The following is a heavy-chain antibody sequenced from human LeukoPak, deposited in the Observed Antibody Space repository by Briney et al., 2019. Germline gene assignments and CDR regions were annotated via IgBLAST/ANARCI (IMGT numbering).Heavy chain of an antibody. CDR2: ISWDGSST. CDR3: AKGDYYDSSGYYPDY. D-gene: IGHD3-22*01. Sequence: GGSLRLSCAASGFTFDDYTMHWVRQAPGKGLEWVSLISWDGSSTYYADSVKGRFTISRDNSKNSLYLQMNSLRTEDTALYYCAKGDYYDSSGYYPDYWGQGTLVTVSS. J-gene: IGHJ4*02. V-gene: IGHV3-43*01. CDR1: GFTFDDYT.